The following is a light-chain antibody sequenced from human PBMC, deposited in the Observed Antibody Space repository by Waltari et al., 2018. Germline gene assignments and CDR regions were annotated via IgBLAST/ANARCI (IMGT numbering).Light chain of an antibody. CDR3: QQYGSSWGT. V-gene: IGKV3-20*01. CDR2: GAS. CDR1: QSVSSSY. J-gene: IGKJ1*01. Sequence: EIVLTQSPGTLSLSPGERATLSCRASQSVSSSYLAWYQQKPGQAPRLLIYGASSRATGIPDRFSGSGSGTDFTLTISRLETEDFAVYYCQQYGSSWGTFGQGTKVEIK.